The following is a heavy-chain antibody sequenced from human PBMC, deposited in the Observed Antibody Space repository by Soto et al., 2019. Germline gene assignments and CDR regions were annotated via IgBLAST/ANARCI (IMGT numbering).Heavy chain of an antibody. D-gene: IGHD3-10*01. Sequence: EVQLLESGGGLVQPGGSLRLSCAASGFTFSSYAMSWVRQAPGKGLEWVSAISGSGGSTYYADSVKGRFTISRDNAKNTLYLQMNSRRAEDTAVYYSAKDRMVRGVIITLDYWGQGTLVTVSS. CDR2: ISGSGGST. V-gene: IGHV3-23*01. J-gene: IGHJ4*02. CDR3: AKDRMVRGVIITLDY. CDR1: GFTFSSYA.